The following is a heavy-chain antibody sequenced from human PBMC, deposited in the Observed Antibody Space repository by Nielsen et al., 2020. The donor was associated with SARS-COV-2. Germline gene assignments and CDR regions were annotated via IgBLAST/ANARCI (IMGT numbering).Heavy chain of an antibody. CDR1: GFTFSSYE. D-gene: IGHD3-16*01. V-gene: IGHV3-48*03. J-gene: IGHJ6*02. Sequence: GESLKISCAASGFTFSSYEMNWVRQAPGKGLEWVSYISSSGSTIYYADSVKGRFTISRDNAKNSLYLQMNSLRAEDTAVYYCAKRRAVFMLTFGGEGAIDVWGQGTTVSVSS. CDR2: ISSSGSTI. CDR3: AKRRAVFMLTFGGEGAIDV.